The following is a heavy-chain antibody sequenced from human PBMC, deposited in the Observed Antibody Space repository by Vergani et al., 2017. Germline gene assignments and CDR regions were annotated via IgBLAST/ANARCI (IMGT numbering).Heavy chain of an antibody. CDR1: LFTFYYYS. CDR2: LLFPLFRL. V-gene: IGHV3-9*01. CDR3: ARDRTTGTTDAFDI. Sequence: FLHPFISLILSFSSSLFTFYYYSLHFFLPSPFNFLSFVSGLLFPLFRLVSADSVKGRFTISRDNAKNSLYLQMNSLRAEDTALYYCARDRTTGTTDAFDIWGQGTMVTVSS. J-gene: IGHJ3*02. D-gene: IGHD1-7*01.